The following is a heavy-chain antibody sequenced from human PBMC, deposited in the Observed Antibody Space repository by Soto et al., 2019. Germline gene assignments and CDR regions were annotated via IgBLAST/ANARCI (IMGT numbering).Heavy chain of an antibody. D-gene: IGHD4-17*01. CDR3: TTIGGWDDYGGNSDHGAAFDI. CDR2: IKSKTDGGTT. Sequence: GGSLRLSCAASGFTFSNAWMNWVRQAPGKGLEWVGRIKSKTDGGTTDYAAPVKGRFTISRDDSKNTLYLQMNSLKTEDTAVYYCTTIGGWDDYGGNSDHGAAFDIWGQGTMVTVSS. CDR1: GFTFSNAW. J-gene: IGHJ3*02. V-gene: IGHV3-15*07.